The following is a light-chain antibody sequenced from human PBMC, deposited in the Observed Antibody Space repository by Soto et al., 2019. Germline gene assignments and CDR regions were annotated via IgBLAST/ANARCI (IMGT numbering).Light chain of an antibody. CDR1: QSISTW. CDR3: QQYNDSFPYT. J-gene: IGKJ2*01. V-gene: IGKV1-5*03. Sequence: DIQLTQSPSTLSASVGDRVTITCRASQSISTWLAWYQQKPGTVPKLLIYKASTLQSGVPSRFSGSRSGTEFTLTVSSLQPDDFATYYCQQYNDSFPYTFGQGIKVDIK. CDR2: KAS.